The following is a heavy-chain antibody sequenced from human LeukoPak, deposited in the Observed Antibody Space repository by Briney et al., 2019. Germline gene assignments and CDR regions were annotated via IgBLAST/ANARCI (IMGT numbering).Heavy chain of an antibody. CDR3: ARGKTSQNIVTRKTYNWFDP. D-gene: IGHD2/OR15-2a*01. Sequence: GGSLRLSCAASGFTVSSNEMSWVRQAPGKGLEWVSSISGGSTYYADSRKGRFTISRDNAKNSLYLQMKSLRAEDTAVYYCARGKTSQNIVTRKTYNWFDPWGQGTLVTVSS. J-gene: IGHJ5*02. CDR2: ISGGST. V-gene: IGHV3-38-3*01. CDR1: GFTVSSNE.